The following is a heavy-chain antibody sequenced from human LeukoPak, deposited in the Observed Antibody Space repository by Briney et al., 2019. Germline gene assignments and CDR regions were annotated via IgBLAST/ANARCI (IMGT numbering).Heavy chain of an antibody. V-gene: IGHV1-2*02. Sequence: GASVKVSCKPSGYTFIDHYLHWVRQAPGQGLESLGWIDPDTGDTNYPQKFQGRVTMTRDTSISTAYVELNRLRSDDTAVHYCARAGHNSNSGGYDFWGLGTLVTVSS. CDR2: IDPDTGDT. CDR3: ARAGHNSNSGGYDF. J-gene: IGHJ4*02. D-gene: IGHD3-22*01. CDR1: GYTFIDHY.